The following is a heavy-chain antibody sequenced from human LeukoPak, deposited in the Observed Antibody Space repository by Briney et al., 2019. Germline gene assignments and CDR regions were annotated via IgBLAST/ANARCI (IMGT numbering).Heavy chain of an antibody. CDR1: GGSFSGYY. CDR2: IHHSGST. CDR3: ARQTGSGLFILP. Sequence: SETLSLTCAVYGGSFSGYYWSWIRQPPGKGLEWIGYIHHSGSTNYNPSLKSRVTISVDTSKNQFSLRLTSVTAADTAVYYCARQTGSGLFILPGGQGTLVTVSS. D-gene: IGHD3/OR15-3a*01. V-gene: IGHV4-59*08. J-gene: IGHJ4*02.